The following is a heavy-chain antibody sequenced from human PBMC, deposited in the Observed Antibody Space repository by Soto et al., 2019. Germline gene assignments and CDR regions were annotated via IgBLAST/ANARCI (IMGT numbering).Heavy chain of an antibody. Sequence: ASVKVSCKASGYTFTGYYMHWVRQAPGQGLEWMGWINPNSGGTNYAQKFQGRVTMTRDTSISTAYMELSRLRSDDTAVYYCARARRYCSSTSCHPTTSLAHWGQGTLVTVSS. CDR2: INPNSGGT. D-gene: IGHD2-2*01. CDR3: ARARRYCSSTSCHPTTSLAH. CDR1: GYTFTGYY. J-gene: IGHJ4*02. V-gene: IGHV1-2*02.